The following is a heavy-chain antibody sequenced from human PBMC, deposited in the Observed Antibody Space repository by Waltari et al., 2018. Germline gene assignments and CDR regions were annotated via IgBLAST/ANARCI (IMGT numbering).Heavy chain of an antibody. CDR1: GFTFSSYS. Sequence: EVQLVESGGGLVKPGGSLRLACAASGFTFSSYSMNWVLRAQGKGLESVSSISSSSSYIYYADTVNGRITITGDNAKNSLYLQLNRLRAADTAVYYCARDNRPSAAGTNYYSYMDVWGKGTTVTVSS. D-gene: IGHD6-13*01. J-gene: IGHJ6*03. CDR2: ISSSSSYI. V-gene: IGHV3-21*01. CDR3: ARDNRPSAAGTNYYSYMDV.